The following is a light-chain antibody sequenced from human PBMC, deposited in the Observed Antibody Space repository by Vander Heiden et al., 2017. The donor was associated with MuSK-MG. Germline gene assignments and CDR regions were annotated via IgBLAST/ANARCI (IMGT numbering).Light chain of an antibody. CDR1: QSISYY. V-gene: IGKV1-39*01. CDR2: GAS. J-gene: IGKJ3*01. CDR3: QHSYNTPFT. Sequence: DSHMTQSPSSLSASVGDRVSIPCRASQSISYYLNWYQQKPGQAPKRLMFGASNLQSGVPARFSGGGFGTDFTLTISSLQPEDFATYYCQHSYNTPFTFGPGTKLDIK.